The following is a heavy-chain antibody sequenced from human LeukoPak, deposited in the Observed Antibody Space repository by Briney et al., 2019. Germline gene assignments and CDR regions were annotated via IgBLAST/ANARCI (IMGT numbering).Heavy chain of an antibody. Sequence: GRSLRLSCAASGFTFDDYAMHWVRQAPGKGLEWVSGLNWNSGSIAYADSVKGRFTISRDNAKNSLYLQMNSLRADDTAVYFCARDRWGYSYGGDWGQGTLVTVSS. V-gene: IGHV3-9*01. J-gene: IGHJ4*02. CDR1: GFTFDDYA. CDR3: ARDRWGYSYGGD. D-gene: IGHD5-18*01. CDR2: LNWNSGSI.